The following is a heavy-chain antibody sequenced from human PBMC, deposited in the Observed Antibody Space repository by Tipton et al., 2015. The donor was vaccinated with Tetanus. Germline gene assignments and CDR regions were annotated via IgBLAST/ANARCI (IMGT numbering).Heavy chain of an antibody. V-gene: IGHV3-33*03. J-gene: IGHJ6*02. Sequence: SLRLSCAASGFTFSSYGMYWVRQAPGKGLEWVAVIWYDGSNKYYADSVKGRFTISRDNAKSSLYLQMNSLRAEDTALYYCAKDLVWGVNYYYYGMDVWGQGTTVTVSS. CDR1: GFTFSSYG. D-gene: IGHD3-16*01. CDR3: AKDLVWGVNYYYYGMDV. CDR2: IWYDGSNK.